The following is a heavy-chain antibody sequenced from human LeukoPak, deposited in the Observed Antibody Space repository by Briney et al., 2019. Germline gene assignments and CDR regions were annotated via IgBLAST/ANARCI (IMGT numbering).Heavy chain of an antibody. CDR3: AKERSIAARRHLYYFDY. D-gene: IGHD6-6*01. CDR2: ISGSGGST. V-gene: IGHV3-23*01. J-gene: IGHJ4*02. Sequence: PGGSLRLSCAASGFTFSSYAMSWVRQAPGKGLEWVSAISGSGGSTYYADSVKGRFTISRDNSKNTLYLQMNSLRAEDTAVYYCAKERSIAARRHLYYFDYWGQGTLVTVSS. CDR1: GFTFSSYA.